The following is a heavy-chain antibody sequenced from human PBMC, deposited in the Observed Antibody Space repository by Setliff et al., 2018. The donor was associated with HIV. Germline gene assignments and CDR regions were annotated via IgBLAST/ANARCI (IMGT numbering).Heavy chain of an antibody. Sequence: KPSETLSLTCAVYGGSFNGYSWTWIRQPPGKGLEWIGGINHSGSTNYNPSLESRVTTSVDTSKKQFSLRLTSVTAADTAVYYCARGVRDNSGWSSYYFDYWGQGTLVTVSS. D-gene: IGHD6-19*01. CDR3: ARGVRDNSGWSSYYFDY. CDR1: GGSFNGYS. V-gene: IGHV4-34*01. CDR2: INHSGST. J-gene: IGHJ4*02.